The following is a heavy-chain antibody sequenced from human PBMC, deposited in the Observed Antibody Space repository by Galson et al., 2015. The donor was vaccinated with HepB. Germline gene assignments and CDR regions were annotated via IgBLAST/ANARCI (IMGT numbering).Heavy chain of an antibody. CDR2: IYSGGST. Sequence: SLRLSCAASGFTVSSNYMSWVRQAPGKGLEWVSVIYSGGSTYYADSVKGRFTISRDNSKNTLYLQMNSLRAGDTAVYYCARGYSSSWYRRDYYFDYWGQGTLVTVSS. CDR1: GFTVSSNY. D-gene: IGHD6-13*01. J-gene: IGHJ4*02. CDR3: ARGYSSSWYRRDYYFDY. V-gene: IGHV3-66*02.